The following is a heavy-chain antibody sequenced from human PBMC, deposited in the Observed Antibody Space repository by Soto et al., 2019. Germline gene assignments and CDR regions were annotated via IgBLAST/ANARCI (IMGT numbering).Heavy chain of an antibody. D-gene: IGHD4-17*01. CDR1: GYTFTSYG. J-gene: IGHJ5*02. CDR3: ARVPMHTGTTGWFDP. CDR2: ISAYNGNT. Sequence: GASVKVSCKASGYTFTSYGISWVRQAPGQGLEWMGWISAYNGNTNYAQKLQGRVTMTTDTSTSTAYMELRSLRSDDTAVYYCARVPMHTGTTGWFDPWGQGTRVTVYS. V-gene: IGHV1-18*01.